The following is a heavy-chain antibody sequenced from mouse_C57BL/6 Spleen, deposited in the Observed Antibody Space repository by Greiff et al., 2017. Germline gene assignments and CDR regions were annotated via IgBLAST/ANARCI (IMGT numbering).Heavy chain of an antibody. V-gene: IGHV1-76*01. D-gene: IGHD4-1*01. Sequence: QVQLQQSGAELVRPGASVKLSCKASGYTFTDYYINWVKQRPGQGLAWIARIYPGSGKTYYNEKFKGKATLTAEKSSSTAYMQLSSLTSENSSVDFCARSRANWDYWVQGTTLTVSS. CDR1: GYTFTDYY. CDR3: ARSRANWDY. CDR2: IYPGSGKT. J-gene: IGHJ2*01.